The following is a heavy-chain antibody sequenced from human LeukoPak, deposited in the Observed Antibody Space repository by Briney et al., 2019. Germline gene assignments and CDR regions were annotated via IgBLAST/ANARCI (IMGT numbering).Heavy chain of an antibody. Sequence: GGSLRLSCAASGFVFSDYSMNWVRQAPGKGLEWVSAFSATDGSAQYAESVRGRFTISRDNSKNSLYLQMNSLRDEDTAVYFCAKARIAAAGTGAFDVWGQGTMVTVSS. CDR1: GFVFSDYS. V-gene: IGHV3-23*01. J-gene: IGHJ3*01. D-gene: IGHD6-13*01. CDR2: FSATDGSA. CDR3: AKARIAAAGTGAFDV.